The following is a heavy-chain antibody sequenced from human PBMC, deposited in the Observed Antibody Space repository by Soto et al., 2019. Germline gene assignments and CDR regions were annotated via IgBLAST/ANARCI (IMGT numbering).Heavy chain of an antibody. J-gene: IGHJ4*02. CDR3: ARDTGDGTFDF. CDR2: INPSGDSR. D-gene: IGHD7-27*01. V-gene: IGHV1-46*01. CDR1: GFSFSDYF. Sequence: GASVKVSCKASGFSFSDYFMHWVRQAPGQGLEWMGIINPSGDSRNYAQKFQGRVTITRDTSASTAYMELTSLRSEDTAVYYCARDTGDGTFDFWGQGTLVTVSS.